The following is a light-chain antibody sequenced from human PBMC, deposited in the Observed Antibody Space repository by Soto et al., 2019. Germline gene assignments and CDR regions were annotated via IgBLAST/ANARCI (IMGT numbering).Light chain of an antibody. J-gene: IGKJ3*01. CDR3: QKYNSAPLT. Sequence: IQLTQSPSSLSASVGDRVTITCRASQGINSHLAWYQQKPGKVPKLLIYAASTLQSGVPSRFSGSRSGTDFTLTVSSLQPEDVATYYCQKYNSAPLTFGPGTKVEIK. CDR1: QGINSH. V-gene: IGKV1-27*01. CDR2: AAS.